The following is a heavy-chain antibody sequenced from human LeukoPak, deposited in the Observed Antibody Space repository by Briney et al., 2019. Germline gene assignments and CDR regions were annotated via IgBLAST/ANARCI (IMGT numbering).Heavy chain of an antibody. CDR1: GGSISSSSYY. D-gene: IGHD3-22*01. CDR3: ARDQGGYDSSGYYSEAFDI. J-gene: IGHJ3*02. Sequence: SETLSLTCTVSGGSISSSSYYWGWIRQPPGKGLEWIGSIYYSGSTYYSPSLKSRVTISVDTSKNQFSLKLSSVTAADTAVYYCARDQGGYDSSGYYSEAFDIWGQGTMVTVSS. CDR2: IYYSGST. V-gene: IGHV4-39*07.